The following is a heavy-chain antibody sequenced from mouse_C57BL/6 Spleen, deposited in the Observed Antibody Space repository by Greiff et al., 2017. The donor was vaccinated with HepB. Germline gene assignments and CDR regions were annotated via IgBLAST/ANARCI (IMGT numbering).Heavy chain of an antibody. CDR1: GFTFSDYG. Sequence: VQLKESGGGLVKPGGSLKLSCAASGFTFSDYGMHWVRQAPEKGLEWVAYISSGSSTIYYADTVKGRFTISRDNAKNTLFLQMTSLRSEDTAMYYCARRLRSYAMDYWGQGTSVTVSS. CDR3: ARRLRSYAMDY. D-gene: IGHD1-1*01. CDR2: ISSGSSTI. V-gene: IGHV5-17*01. J-gene: IGHJ4*01.